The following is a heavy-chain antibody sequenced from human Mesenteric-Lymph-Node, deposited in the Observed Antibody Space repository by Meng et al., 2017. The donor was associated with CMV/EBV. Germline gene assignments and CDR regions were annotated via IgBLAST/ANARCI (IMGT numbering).Heavy chain of an antibody. CDR2: IYYSART. J-gene: IGHJ6*02. CDR1: GGSVSGGTYY. Sequence: GSLGLSCTVSGGSVSGGTYYWNWIRQTPGKGLEWIGYIYYSARTNYNPSLKSRVTMSVDKSKNQFSLRLTSVTAADTAMYYCARGYCSSTGCYRAYYGLDVWGQGTTVTVSS. V-gene: IGHV4-61*01. CDR3: ARGYCSSTGCYRAYYGLDV. D-gene: IGHD2-2*02.